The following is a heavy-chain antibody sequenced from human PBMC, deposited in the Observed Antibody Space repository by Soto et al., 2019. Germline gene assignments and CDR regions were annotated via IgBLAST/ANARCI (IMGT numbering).Heavy chain of an antibody. V-gene: IGHV1-69*06. D-gene: IGHD4-4*01. CDR2: IIPIFGTA. CDR3: ARALTTVTDPFDY. J-gene: IGHJ4*02. CDR1: GGTFSSYA. Sequence: SVKVSCKASGGTFSSYAISWVRQAPGQGLEWMGGIIPIFGTANYAQKFQGRVTITADKSTSTAYMELSSLRSEDTAVYYCARALTTVTDPFDYWGQGTLVNVSS.